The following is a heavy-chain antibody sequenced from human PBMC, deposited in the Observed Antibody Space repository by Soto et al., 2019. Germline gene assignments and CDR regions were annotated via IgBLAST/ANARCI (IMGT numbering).Heavy chain of an antibody. CDR1: GFTFSSYA. D-gene: IGHD3-3*01. J-gene: IGHJ6*02. Sequence: GGSLRLSCAASGFTFSSYAMHWVRQAPGKGLEWVAVISYDGNNKYYADSVKGRFTISRDNSKNTLYLQMNSLRAEDTAVYYCARENYDFWSGPWPYYYGMDVWGQGTTVTVSS. CDR3: ARENYDFWSGPWPYYYGMDV. V-gene: IGHV3-30-3*01. CDR2: ISYDGNNK.